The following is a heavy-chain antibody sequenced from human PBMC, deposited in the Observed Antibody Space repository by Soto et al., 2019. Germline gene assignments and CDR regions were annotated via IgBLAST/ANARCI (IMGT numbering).Heavy chain of an antibody. J-gene: IGHJ4*02. Sequence: EVQLLESGGGLVQPGGSLRLSCAASGLTFSSYAMRWVRQAPVKGQEWVSAISGSGGSTYYADSVKGRFTISRDNSKNTLYLQMNSLRAEDTAVYYCARRGSGSYYDYWGQGTLVTVSS. D-gene: IGHD1-26*01. CDR2: ISGSGGST. CDR1: GLTFSSYA. V-gene: IGHV3-23*01. CDR3: ARRGSGSYYDY.